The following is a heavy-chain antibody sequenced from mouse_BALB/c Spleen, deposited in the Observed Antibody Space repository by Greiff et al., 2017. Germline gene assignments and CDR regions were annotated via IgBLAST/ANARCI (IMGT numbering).Heavy chain of an antibody. CDR3: ARDGLYAMDY. J-gene: IGHJ4*01. CDR2: ISDGGSYT. Sequence: EVMLVESGGGLVKPGGSLKLSCAASGFTFSDYYMYWVRQTPEKRLEWVATISDGGSYTYYPDSVKGRFTISRDNAKNNLYLQMSSLKSEDTAMYYCARDGLYAMDYWGQGTSVTVSS. CDR1: GFTFSDYY. D-gene: IGHD3-1*01. V-gene: IGHV5-4*02.